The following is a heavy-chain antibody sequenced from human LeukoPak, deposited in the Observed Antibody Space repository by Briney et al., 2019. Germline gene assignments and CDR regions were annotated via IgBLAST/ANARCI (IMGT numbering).Heavy chain of an antibody. CDR2: ISGSGGAT. D-gene: IGHD4-17*01. CDR1: GFTFNSYA. Sequence: GSLRLSCAASGFTFNSYAMSWVRQAPGKGLEWVSGISGSGGATYYAGSVKGRFTISRDNSKNTLYLQMNSLRAEDTAVYYCAKEVNYGDYVPLDYWGQGTLVTVSS. V-gene: IGHV3-23*01. J-gene: IGHJ4*02. CDR3: AKEVNYGDYVPLDY.